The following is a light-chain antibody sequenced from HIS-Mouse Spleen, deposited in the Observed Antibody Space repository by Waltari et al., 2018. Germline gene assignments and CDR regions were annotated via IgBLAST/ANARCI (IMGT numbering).Light chain of an antibody. Sequence: QSVLTQPPSASGTPGQRVTIPCSGTSSNLGSNYVYWYQQLPGTAPKLLIYRNNQRPSGVPDRFSGSKSGTSASLAISGLRSEDEADYYCAAWDDSLSGVFGGGTKLTVL. CDR1: SSNLGSNY. CDR2: RNN. V-gene: IGLV1-47*01. J-gene: IGLJ2*01. CDR3: AAWDDSLSGV.